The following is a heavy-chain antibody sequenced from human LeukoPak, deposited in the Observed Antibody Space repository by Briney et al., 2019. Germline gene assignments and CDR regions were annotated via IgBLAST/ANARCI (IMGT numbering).Heavy chain of an antibody. CDR3: AREHKYSSSWYPAY. J-gene: IGHJ4*02. D-gene: IGHD6-13*01. Sequence: ASVKVSCMASGYIFTTYPIHWVRPAPGQRLEWMGWMNADNGGTIYSQKFQGRVTITRDTSASTAYVELSSLTSEDSAVYYCAREHKYSSSWYPAYWGQGTLVTVSS. V-gene: IGHV1-3*01. CDR1: GYIFTTYP. CDR2: MNADNGGT.